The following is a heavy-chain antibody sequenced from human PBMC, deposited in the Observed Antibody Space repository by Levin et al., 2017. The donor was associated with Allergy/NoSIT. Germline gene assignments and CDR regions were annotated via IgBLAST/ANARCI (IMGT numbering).Heavy chain of an antibody. V-gene: IGHV1-18*01. J-gene: IGHJ4*02. D-gene: IGHD3-3*01. CDR2: ISGYNGNT. Sequence: ASVKVSCKASGYTFSSYAISWVRQAPGQGLEWMGWISGYNGNTDYAQKFQGRVTMTTDTSTSTAYMELRGLRSDDTAVYYCARELHGCYYFDYWCQGTLVTVSS. CDR3: ARELHGCYYFDY. CDR1: GYTFSSYA.